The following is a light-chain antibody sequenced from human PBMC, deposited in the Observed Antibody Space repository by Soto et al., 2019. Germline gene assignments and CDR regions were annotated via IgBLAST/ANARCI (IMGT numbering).Light chain of an antibody. J-gene: IGLJ3*02. V-gene: IGLV1-44*01. CDR3: AAWDDSLNGPV. CDR2: SNS. CDR1: TSNIGGKT. Sequence: QSVLTQPPSASGTPGQKVTISCSGSTSNIGGKTVNWYQQLPGTAPKLLIYSNSQRPSGVPDRFSGSKSGTSASLAVSGLQSEDEADYYCAAWDDSLNGPVFGGGTQLTFL.